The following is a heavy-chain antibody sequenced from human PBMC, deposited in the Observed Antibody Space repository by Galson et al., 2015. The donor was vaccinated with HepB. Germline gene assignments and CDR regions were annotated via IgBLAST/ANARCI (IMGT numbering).Heavy chain of an antibody. Sequence: QSGAEVKKPGESLTISCKGSGYSFTSYWISWVRQIPGKGLEWMGRIDPSDSYTNYSPSSQGHVAISADKSISTAYLQWSSLKASDTAMYYCATMYYDSSGYYLLFDYWDQGTLVTVSS. V-gene: IGHV5-10-1*01. CDR1: GYSFTSYW. D-gene: IGHD3-22*01. J-gene: IGHJ4*02. CDR2: IDPSDSYT. CDR3: ATMYYDSSGYYLLFDY.